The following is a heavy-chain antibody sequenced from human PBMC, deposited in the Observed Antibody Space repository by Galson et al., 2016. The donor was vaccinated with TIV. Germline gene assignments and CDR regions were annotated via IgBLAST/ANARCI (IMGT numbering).Heavy chain of an antibody. CDR1: GGSFRGYY. CDR2: IDDSGST. J-gene: IGHJ4*02. D-gene: IGHD3-10*01. V-gene: IGHV4-34*01. CDR3: TRGRFESGSYYNNGFDY. Sequence: TLSLTCGVSGGSFRGYYWTWIRLPPGKGLEWIGEIDDSGSTNSIPSLKSRLTLSVDTSRNHFSLQLKSVTAADTGVYYCTRGRFESGSYYNNGFDYWGQGTPVTVSS.